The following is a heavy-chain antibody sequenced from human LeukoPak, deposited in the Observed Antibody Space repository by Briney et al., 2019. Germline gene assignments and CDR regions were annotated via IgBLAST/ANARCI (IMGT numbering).Heavy chain of an antibody. CDR3: ARRRLGYYFDY. J-gene: IGHJ4*02. V-gene: IGHV4-34*01. CDR2: INPRGST. Sequence: PSATLSLSCGVDGGSFSGYYWSGIRKPPGKGLEWIGEINPRGSTNYNPSLKSRVTLSADTSMNQFSLTLNSVTAADTAVYYCARRRLGYYFDYWGQGTLVTVSS. CDR1: GGSFSGYY. D-gene: IGHD5-24*01.